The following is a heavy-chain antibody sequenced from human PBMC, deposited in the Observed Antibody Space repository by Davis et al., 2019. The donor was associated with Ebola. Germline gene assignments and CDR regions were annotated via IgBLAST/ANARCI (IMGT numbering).Heavy chain of an antibody. Sequence: AASVKVSCKASGGTFSSYAISWVRQAPGQGLEWMGRIIPILGIANYAQKFQGRVTITADKSTSTAYMELSSLRSEDTAVYYCAREGAVAAHYYYGMDVWGQGTTVTVSS. CDR2: IIPILGIA. CDR1: GGTFSSYA. CDR3: AREGAVAAHYYYGMDV. V-gene: IGHV1-69*04. J-gene: IGHJ6*02. D-gene: IGHD6-19*01.